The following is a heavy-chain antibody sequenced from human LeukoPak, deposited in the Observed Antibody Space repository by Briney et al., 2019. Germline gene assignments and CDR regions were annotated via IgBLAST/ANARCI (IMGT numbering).Heavy chain of an antibody. CDR2: IYYSGST. CDR3: AREAGYGSGSYISYFDY. J-gene: IGHJ4*02. Sequence: PSETLSLTCTVSGGSISSYYWSWIRQPPGKGLEWIGYIYYSGSTNYNPSLKSRVTISVDTSKNQFSLKLSSVTAADTAVYYCAREAGYGSGSYISYFDYWGQGTLVTVSS. V-gene: IGHV4-59*01. CDR1: GGSISSYY. D-gene: IGHD3-10*01.